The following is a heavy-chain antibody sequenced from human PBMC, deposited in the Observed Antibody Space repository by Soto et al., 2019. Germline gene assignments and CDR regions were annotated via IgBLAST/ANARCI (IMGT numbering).Heavy chain of an antibody. CDR1: GDSVSSNSAA. Sequence: QPLSLTCAISGDSVSSNSAAWNWIRQSPSRGLEWLGRTYYRSKWYNDYAVSVKSRITINPDTSKNQFSLQLNSVTPEDTSVYDCARRGPAQYDYSDMDVWAQRTTVPVSS. V-gene: IGHV6-1*01. J-gene: IGHJ6*02. CDR2: TYYRSKWYN. CDR3: ARRGPAQYDYSDMDV.